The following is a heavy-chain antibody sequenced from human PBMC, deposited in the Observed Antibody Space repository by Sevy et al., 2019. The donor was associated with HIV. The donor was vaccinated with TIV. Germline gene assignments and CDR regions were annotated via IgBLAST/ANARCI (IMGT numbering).Heavy chain of an antibody. CDR1: GFTFSNYW. V-gene: IGHV3-7*01. CDR2: RNQDASEK. Sequence: GGSLRLSCAASGFTFSNYWMSWVRQAPGKGLEWVANRNQDASEKYYVASVKGRFTISRDNAKNSLYLLMNGLRVEDTAVYYCARGDPTVAVFEDYWVQGILVTVSS. J-gene: IGHJ4*02. D-gene: IGHD6-19*01. CDR3: ARGDPTVAVFEDY.